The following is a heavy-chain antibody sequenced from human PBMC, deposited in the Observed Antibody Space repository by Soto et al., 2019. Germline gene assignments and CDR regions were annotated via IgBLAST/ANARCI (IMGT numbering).Heavy chain of an antibody. Sequence: QLQLQESGPGLVKPSETLSLTCTVSGGSISSSSYYWGWIRQPPGKGLEWIGSIYYSGSTYYNPSLKSRVTISVDTSKNQFSLKLSSLTAADTAVYYCASGDIVVVPAALFDYWGQGTLVTVSS. CDR1: GGSISSSSYY. CDR3: ASGDIVVVPAALFDY. V-gene: IGHV4-39*01. J-gene: IGHJ4*02. D-gene: IGHD2-2*01. CDR2: IYYSGST.